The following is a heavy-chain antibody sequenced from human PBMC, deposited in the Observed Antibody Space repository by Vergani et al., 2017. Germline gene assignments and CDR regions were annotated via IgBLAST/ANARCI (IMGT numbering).Heavy chain of an antibody. CDR3: QGFYCGGDCYSGYFGY. Sequence: QVQLQESGPGLVKPSQTLSLTCTVSGGSISNGGYYWSWIRQHPGKGLECIGYIYYSGNTYYNPSLRSRVTISIDTSKKQFFLKLRSVTAADTAVYFCQGFYCGGDCYSGYFGYWGQGTLVTVSS. J-gene: IGHJ4*02. CDR1: GGSISNGGYY. CDR2: IYYSGNT. V-gene: IGHV4-31*03. D-gene: IGHD2-21*01.